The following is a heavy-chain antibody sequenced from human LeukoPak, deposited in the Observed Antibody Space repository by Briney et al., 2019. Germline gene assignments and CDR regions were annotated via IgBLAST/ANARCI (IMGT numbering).Heavy chain of an antibody. Sequence: PSETLSLTCTVSGGSITSYYCSWIRQPAGKGLEWIGRISTSGSTKYNPSLKSRVTMSVDTSKNQFSLKLTSVTAADTAVYFCATSEVPVGTAFDYWGQGTLVTVSS. V-gene: IGHV4-4*07. CDR2: ISTSGST. D-gene: IGHD2-2*01. J-gene: IGHJ4*02. CDR3: ATSEVPVGTAFDY. CDR1: GGSITSYY.